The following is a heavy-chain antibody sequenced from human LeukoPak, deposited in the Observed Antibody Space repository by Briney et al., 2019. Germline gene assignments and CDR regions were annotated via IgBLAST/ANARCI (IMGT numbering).Heavy chain of an antibody. D-gene: IGHD6-13*01. Sequence: PGGSLRLSCAASGFTFSSYAMSWVRQAPGKGLEWVSGVSGSGGTYYADSVKGRFTISRDNSKNTLDLQMNSLRAEDTAIYYCAKDGYSSSRYDWFDSWGQGTLVTVSS. V-gene: IGHV3-23*01. CDR3: AKDGYSSSRYDWFDS. J-gene: IGHJ5*01. CDR1: GFTFSSYA. CDR2: VSGSGGT.